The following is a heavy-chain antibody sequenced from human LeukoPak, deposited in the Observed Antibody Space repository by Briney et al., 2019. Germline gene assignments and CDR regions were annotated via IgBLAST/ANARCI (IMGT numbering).Heavy chain of an antibody. CDR1: GGSISSYY. J-gene: IGHJ4*02. Sequence: PSETLSLTCTVSGGSISSYYWSWIRQPPGKGLEWIGYIYYSGSTNYNPSLKSRVTISVDTSKNQFSLKLSSVTAADTAVYYCARHRGRYYYGSGSYYTPDFGYWGQGTLVTVSS. D-gene: IGHD3-10*01. CDR3: ARHRGRYYYGSGSYYTPDFGY. V-gene: IGHV4-59*08. CDR2: IYYSGST.